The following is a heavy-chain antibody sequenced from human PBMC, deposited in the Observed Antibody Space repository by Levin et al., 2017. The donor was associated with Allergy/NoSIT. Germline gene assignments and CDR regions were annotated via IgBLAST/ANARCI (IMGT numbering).Heavy chain of an antibody. CDR1: GGTSSSYT. CDR2: IIPIFGSA. CDR3: ARGSDATVTTQLDY. J-gene: IGHJ4*02. V-gene: IGHV1-69*01. D-gene: IGHD4-17*01. Sequence: KISCKASGGTSSSYTISWVRQAPGQGLEWMGGIIPIFGSANYAHRFQGRVTITADESTSTAYMELRSLRSEDTAVYYCARGSDATVTTQLDYWGRGTLVTVSS.